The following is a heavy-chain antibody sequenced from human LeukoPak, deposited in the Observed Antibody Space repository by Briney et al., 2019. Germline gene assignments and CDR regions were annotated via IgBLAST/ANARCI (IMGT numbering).Heavy chain of an antibody. CDR1: GFTFSSYG. J-gene: IGHJ4*02. Sequence: GSLRLSCAASGFTFSSYGMSWIRQPPGKGLKGIGYIYYSGSTNYNPSLKSRVTISVDTSKNQFSLKLSSVTAADTAVYYCARAPGGYYDFWSGPIDYWGQGTLVTVSS. CDR3: ARAPGGYYDFWSGPIDY. D-gene: IGHD3-3*01. CDR2: IYYSGST. V-gene: IGHV4-59*01.